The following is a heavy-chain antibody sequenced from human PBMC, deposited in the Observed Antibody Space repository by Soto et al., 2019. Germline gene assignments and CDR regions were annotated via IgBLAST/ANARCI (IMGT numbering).Heavy chain of an antibody. Sequence: GESLKISCKGSGYSFTSYWIGWVRQMPGKGLEWMGIIYPGDSDTRYSPSFQGQVTISADKSISTAYLQWSSLKASETAMYYCARAEDYYGSGSFIDYWGQGTLVTVSS. CDR2: IYPGDSDT. CDR1: GYSFTSYW. D-gene: IGHD3-10*01. J-gene: IGHJ4*02. V-gene: IGHV5-51*01. CDR3: ARAEDYYGSGSFIDY.